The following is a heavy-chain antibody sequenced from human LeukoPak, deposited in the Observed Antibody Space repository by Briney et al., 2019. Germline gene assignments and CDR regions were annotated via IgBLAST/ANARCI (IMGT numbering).Heavy chain of an antibody. CDR2: IYYSGST. V-gene: IGHV4-61*05. CDR1: GGSISSSSYY. D-gene: IGHD2-2*01. Sequence: SGTLSLTCTVSGGSISSSSYYWGWIRQPPGKGLEWIGYIYYSGSTNYNPSLKSRVTISVDTSKNQFSLKLSSVTAADTAVYYCARVGVPAAQYYFDYWGQGTLVTVSS. CDR3: ARVGVPAAQYYFDY. J-gene: IGHJ4*02.